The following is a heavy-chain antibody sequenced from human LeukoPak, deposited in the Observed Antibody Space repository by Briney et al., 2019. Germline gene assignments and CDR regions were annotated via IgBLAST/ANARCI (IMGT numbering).Heavy chain of an antibody. Sequence: SVKVSCKASGGTFISYAISWVRQAPGQGLEWMGGIIPIFGTANYAQKFQGRVTITTDESTSTAYMELSSLRSEDTAVYYCARGPFDEQWLGYDAFDIWGQGTMVTVSS. CDR3: ARGPFDEQWLGYDAFDI. J-gene: IGHJ3*02. CDR1: GGTFISYA. V-gene: IGHV1-69*05. D-gene: IGHD6-19*01. CDR2: IIPIFGTA.